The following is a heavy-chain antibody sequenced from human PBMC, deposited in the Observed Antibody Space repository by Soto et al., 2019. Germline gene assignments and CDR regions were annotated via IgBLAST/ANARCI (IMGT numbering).Heavy chain of an antibody. Sequence: PSETLSLTCAVYGGSFSGYYWSWIRQPPGKGLEWIGEINHSGSTNYNPSLKSRVTISVDTSKNQFSLKLSSVTAADTAVYYCARVRWDILTGWNWFEPWGQGNLVTVSS. J-gene: IGHJ5*02. CDR3: ARVRWDILTGWNWFEP. D-gene: IGHD3-9*01. CDR1: GGSFSGYY. CDR2: INHSGST. V-gene: IGHV4-34*01.